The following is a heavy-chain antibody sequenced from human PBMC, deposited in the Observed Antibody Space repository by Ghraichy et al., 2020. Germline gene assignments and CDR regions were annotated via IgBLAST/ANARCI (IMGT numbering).Heavy chain of an antibody. CDR3: ARDSYYYDSSGYYYVDYFDY. CDR2: IKQDGSEK. D-gene: IGHD3-22*01. CDR1: GFTFSSYW. Sequence: GESLNISCAASGFTFSSYWMSWVRQAPGKGLEWVANIKQDGSEKYYVDSVKGRFTISRDNAKNSLYLQMNSLRAEDTAVYYCARDSYYYDSSGYYYVDYFDYWGQGTLVTVSS. V-gene: IGHV3-7*01. J-gene: IGHJ4*02.